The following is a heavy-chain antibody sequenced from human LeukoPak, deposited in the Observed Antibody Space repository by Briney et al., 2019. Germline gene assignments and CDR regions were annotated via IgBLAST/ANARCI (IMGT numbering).Heavy chain of an antibody. V-gene: IGHV4-30-2*01. D-gene: IGHD6-6*01. CDR3: ARAQYSYFDY. CDR2: IYHSGST. J-gene: IGHJ4*02. CDR1: GGSISSGGYS. Sequence: SETLSLTCAVSGGSISSGGYSSSWIRQPPGKGLEWIVYIYHSGSTYYNPSLKSRVTISVDRSKNQFSLKLSSVTAADTAVYYCARAQYSYFDYWGQGTLVTVSS.